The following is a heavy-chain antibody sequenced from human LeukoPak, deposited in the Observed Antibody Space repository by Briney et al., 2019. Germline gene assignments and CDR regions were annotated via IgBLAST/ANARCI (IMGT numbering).Heavy chain of an antibody. Sequence: GGSLRLSCAASGFTFSNAWMNWVRQAPGKGLEWVGRIKSKTGGGTTDYAAPVKGRFTISRDDSKNTLYLQMNSLKTEDTAVYYCTTDLMVRGTLWGQGTLVTVSS. CDR2: IKSKTGGGTT. CDR1: GFTFSNAW. V-gene: IGHV3-15*07. D-gene: IGHD3-10*01. CDR3: TTDLMVRGTL. J-gene: IGHJ4*02.